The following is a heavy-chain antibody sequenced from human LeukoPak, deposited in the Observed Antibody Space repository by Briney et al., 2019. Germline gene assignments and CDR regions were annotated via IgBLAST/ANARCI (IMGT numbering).Heavy chain of an antibody. Sequence: SETLSLTCSVSGGSISSSGYYWGWIRQPPGKGLEWIGSMYYSGSTYYNPSLKSRVTLSVDTSKNQFSLKLSSVTAADTAVYYCARVGGSGSPNWFDPWGQGTLVTVSS. J-gene: IGHJ5*02. CDR3: ARVGGSGSPNWFDP. CDR2: MYYSGST. CDR1: GGSISSSGYY. D-gene: IGHD3-10*01. V-gene: IGHV4-39*07.